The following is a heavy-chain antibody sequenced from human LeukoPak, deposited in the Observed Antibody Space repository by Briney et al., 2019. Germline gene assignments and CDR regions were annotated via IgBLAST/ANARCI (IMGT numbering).Heavy chain of an antibody. Sequence: GGSLRLSCAASGFTVSSNYMSWVRQAPGKGLEWVSRITSDGSGTDYADSVRGRFTISRDDAKNTLYLQMNSLRDEDTAVYFCARDYYWSIDYWGQGTVVTVSS. CDR3: ARDYYWSIDY. CDR1: GFTVSSNY. J-gene: IGHJ4*02. D-gene: IGHD3-10*01. V-gene: IGHV3-74*01. CDR2: ITSDGSGT.